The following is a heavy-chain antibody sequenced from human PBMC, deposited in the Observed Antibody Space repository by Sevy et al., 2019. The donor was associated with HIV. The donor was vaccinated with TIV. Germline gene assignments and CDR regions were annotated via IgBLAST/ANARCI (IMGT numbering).Heavy chain of an antibody. CDR1: GNTLTELS. CDR2: FDPKHGER. J-gene: IGHJ5*02. Sequence: ASVKVSCKVSGNTLTELSMHWVRQSPGKGLEWMASFDPKHGERIYAQKFQGRISMTEDTSTDTAYMELSSLRSEDTAVYYCATNTPYFSGRTLYWAEGLFDPWGQGTLVTVSS. V-gene: IGHV1-24*01. D-gene: IGHD2-15*01. CDR3: ATNTPYFSGRTLYWAEGLFDP.